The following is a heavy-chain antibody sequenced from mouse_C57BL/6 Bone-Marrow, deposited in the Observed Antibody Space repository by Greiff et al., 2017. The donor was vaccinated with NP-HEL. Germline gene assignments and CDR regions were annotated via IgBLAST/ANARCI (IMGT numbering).Heavy chain of an antibody. J-gene: IGHJ4*01. CDR1: GYTFTSYW. V-gene: IGHV1-7*01. Sequence: QVQLQQSGAELAKPGASVKLSCKASGYTFTSYWMHWVKQRPGQGLAWIGYINPSSGYTKYNQKFKDKATLTEDKSSSTAYMQLSSLTYEDSAVYYCARGRIYYGNSRAMDYWGQGTSVTVSS. CDR3: ARGRIYYGNSRAMDY. CDR2: INPSSGYT. D-gene: IGHD2-1*01.